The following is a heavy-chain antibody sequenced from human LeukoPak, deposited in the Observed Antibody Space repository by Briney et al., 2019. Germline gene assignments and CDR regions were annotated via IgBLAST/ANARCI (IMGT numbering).Heavy chain of an antibody. V-gene: IGHV4-59*01. CDR1: GGSISSYY. D-gene: IGHD3-10*01. Sequence: SETLSLTCTVSGGSISSYYWSWIRQPPGKGLEWIGYIYYSGSTNYNPSLKSRVTISVDTSKNQFSLQLSSVTAADTAVYYCARETMVRLLDYWGQGTLVTASA. CDR3: ARETMVRLLDY. CDR2: IYYSGST. J-gene: IGHJ4*02.